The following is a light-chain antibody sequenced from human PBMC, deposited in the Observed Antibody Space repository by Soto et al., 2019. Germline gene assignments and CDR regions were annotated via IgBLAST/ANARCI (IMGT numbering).Light chain of an antibody. CDR2: GAS. J-gene: IGKJ4*01. Sequence: EIVMTQSPATLSVSPGERATLSCRASQSVSSNLAWYQQKPGQAPRLLIYGASTRATGIPARFSGSGSGTEFTLSICCLQSEDFAVYYCQQYNNWLLLTFGGGTKVDIK. CDR3: QQYNNWLLLT. CDR1: QSVSSN. V-gene: IGKV3-15*01.